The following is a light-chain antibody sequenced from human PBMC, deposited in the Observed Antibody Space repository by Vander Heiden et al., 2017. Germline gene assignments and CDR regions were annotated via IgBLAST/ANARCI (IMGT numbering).Light chain of an antibody. CDR3: VLYMTGGIWV. Sequence: QTAVTHEPSLLVSPGGTVTFTCALTSGSVSTHHYPSWYRQTPGQAPRTLIYNTKSRSSGVPYRFSGSEVGDKAALTITGAQADDDSIYYCVLYMTGGIWVFGGGTQLTVL. CDR1: SGSVSTHHY. CDR2: NTK. J-gene: IGLJ3*02. V-gene: IGLV8-61*01.